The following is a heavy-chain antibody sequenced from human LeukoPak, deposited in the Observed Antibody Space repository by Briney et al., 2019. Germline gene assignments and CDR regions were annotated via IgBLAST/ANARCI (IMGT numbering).Heavy chain of an antibody. CDR3: ARDLGGGTYYVGSDN. CDR2: IKQDGSEK. Sequence: GRSLRLSCAASGFTFSSYWMSWVRQAPGKGLEWVANIKQDGSEKYYVDSVKGRFTISRDNAKNSLYLQMNSLRAEDTAVYYCARDLGGGTYYVGSDNWGQGTLVTVSS. D-gene: IGHD1-26*01. V-gene: IGHV3-7*01. J-gene: IGHJ4*02. CDR1: GFTFSSYW.